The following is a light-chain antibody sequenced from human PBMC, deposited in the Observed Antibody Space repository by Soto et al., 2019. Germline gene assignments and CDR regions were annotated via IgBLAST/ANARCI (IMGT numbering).Light chain of an antibody. CDR1: QSVSSY. J-gene: IGKJ1*01. Sequence: EIVLTQSPATLSLSPGERATLSCRASQSVSSYLAWYQQKPGQAPRLLIYDASNRATGIPPRFSGSGSGTDLTLTISSLEPEDFAVYYCQQRSNWPWTFGQGTKVEIK. CDR3: QQRSNWPWT. V-gene: IGKV3-11*01. CDR2: DAS.